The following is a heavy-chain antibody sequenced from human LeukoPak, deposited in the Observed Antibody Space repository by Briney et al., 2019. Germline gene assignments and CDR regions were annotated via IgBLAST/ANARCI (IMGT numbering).Heavy chain of an antibody. Sequence: GGSLRLSCAVSGLTFSDYTIQWVRHAPGERLQSVSAITSNGAYTHYADSVKGRFTISRDNSRNAVFLQMGGPRIEDMAVYYCARVKMGATVSDYYYYYMEVWGKGTTVTVSS. CDR3: ARVKMGATVSDYYYYYMEV. CDR1: GLTFSDYT. J-gene: IGHJ6*03. D-gene: IGHD1-26*01. V-gene: IGHV3-64*02. CDR2: ITSNGAYT.